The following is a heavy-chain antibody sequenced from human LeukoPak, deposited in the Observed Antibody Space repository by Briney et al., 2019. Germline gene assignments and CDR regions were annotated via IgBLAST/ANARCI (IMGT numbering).Heavy chain of an antibody. CDR2: ISGSGGST. J-gene: IGHJ4*02. V-gene: IGHV3-23*01. CDR1: AFTFRSYA. D-gene: IGHD1-20*01. Sequence: TGGSLRLSCAASAFTFRSYAMSWVRQAGGKGLEWVSAISGSGGSTYYADSVKGRFTTSRDNSKNTLYLQMSSLRAEDTAVYYCAKPKDNSLYCFDYWGQGTLVTVSS. CDR3: AKPKDNSLYCFDY.